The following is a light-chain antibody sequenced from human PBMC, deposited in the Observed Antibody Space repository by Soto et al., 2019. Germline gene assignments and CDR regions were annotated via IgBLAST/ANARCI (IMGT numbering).Light chain of an antibody. CDR3: QQYSVYWT. CDR2: EAS. CDR1: QTISSW. V-gene: IGKV1-5*03. Sequence: DIQMTQSPSTLSASVGDRVTITCRASQTISSWLAWYQQKPGKAPKLLIYEASSLKSGVPSRFSGSGSGTEFTLTISSLQPDDFATYYCQQYSVYWTFGQGTKVDIK. J-gene: IGKJ1*01.